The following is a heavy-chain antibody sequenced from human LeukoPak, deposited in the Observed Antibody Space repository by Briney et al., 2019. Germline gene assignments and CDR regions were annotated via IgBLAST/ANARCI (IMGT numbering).Heavy chain of an antibody. V-gene: IGHV4-34*01. CDR3: ARSYYDSSGYSIPYYFDY. CDR2: INHSGST. J-gene: IGHJ4*02. D-gene: IGHD3-22*01. Sequence: SETLSLTCAVYGGSFSGYYWSWIRQPPGKGLEWIGEINHSGSTNYNPSLKSRVTISVDTSKNQFSLKLSSVTAADTAVYYCARSYYDSSGYSIPYYFDYWGQGTLVTVSS. CDR1: GGSFSGYY.